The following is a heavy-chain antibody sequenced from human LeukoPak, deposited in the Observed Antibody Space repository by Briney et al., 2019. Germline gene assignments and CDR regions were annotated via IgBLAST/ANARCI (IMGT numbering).Heavy chain of an antibody. Sequence: PGGSLRLSCAASGFTFRSYSMNWVRQAPGKGLEWVSSISSSSSYIYYADSVKGRFTISRDNAKNSLYLQMNSLRAEDTAVYYCARDADVDTAMVHYFDYWGQGTLVTVSS. CDR3: ARDADVDTAMVHYFDY. CDR1: GFTFRSYS. CDR2: ISSSSSYI. D-gene: IGHD5-18*01. J-gene: IGHJ4*02. V-gene: IGHV3-21*01.